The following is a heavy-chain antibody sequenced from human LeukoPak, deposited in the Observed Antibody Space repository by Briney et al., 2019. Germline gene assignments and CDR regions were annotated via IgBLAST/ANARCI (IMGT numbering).Heavy chain of an antibody. CDR1: GFTFSSYA. V-gene: IGHV3-23*01. D-gene: IGHD2-15*01. J-gene: IGHJ4*02. Sequence: GGSLRLSCAAAGFTFSSYAMTWVRQAPGKGLEWVSSITGGGDTTYYADSVRDRFTISRDNSKNTLSVQMNSLRAEDTAVYYCAKQRSEVVVAATNYWGQGTLVTVSS. CDR3: AKQRSEVVVAATNY. CDR2: ITGGGDTT.